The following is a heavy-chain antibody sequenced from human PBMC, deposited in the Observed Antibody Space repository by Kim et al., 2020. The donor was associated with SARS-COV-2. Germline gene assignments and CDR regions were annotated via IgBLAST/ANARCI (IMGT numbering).Heavy chain of an antibody. Sequence: GGSLRLSCAASGFTFSNAWMSWVRQAPGKGLEWVGRIKSKTDGGTTDYAAPVKGRFTISRDDSKNTLYLQMNSLKTEDTAVYYCTTGDYDSSGRDYWGQGTLVTVSS. D-gene: IGHD3-22*01. CDR3: TTGDYDSSGRDY. CDR2: IKSKTDGGTT. J-gene: IGHJ4*02. CDR1: GFTFSNAW. V-gene: IGHV3-15*01.